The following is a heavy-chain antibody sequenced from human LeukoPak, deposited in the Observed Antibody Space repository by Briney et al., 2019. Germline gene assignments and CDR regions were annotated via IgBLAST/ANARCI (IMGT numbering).Heavy chain of an antibody. Sequence: GGSLRLSCAASGFTFSSYGMHWVRKAPGKGLEWVAVIWYDGSNKYYADSVKGRFTISRDNSKNTLYLQMNSLRAEDTAVYYCARDFGYCSGGSCKYYFDYWGQGTLVTVSS. V-gene: IGHV3-33*01. CDR2: IWYDGSNK. D-gene: IGHD2-15*01. CDR1: GFTFSSYG. J-gene: IGHJ4*02. CDR3: ARDFGYCSGGSCKYYFDY.